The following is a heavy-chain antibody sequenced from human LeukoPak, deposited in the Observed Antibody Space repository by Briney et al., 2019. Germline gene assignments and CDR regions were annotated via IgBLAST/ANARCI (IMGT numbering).Heavy chain of an antibody. Sequence: GASVKVSCKASGYTFTGYYMHWVRQAPGQGLEWMGWINPNSGGTNYAHKFQGRVAMTSDTSITTAYMELSSLRSDDTAVYYCAGRAYCGGDCYTQPSFDYWGQGTLVTVSS. CDR3: AGRAYCGGDCYTQPSFDY. D-gene: IGHD2-21*02. CDR1: GYTFTGYY. V-gene: IGHV1-2*02. CDR2: INPNSGGT. J-gene: IGHJ4*02.